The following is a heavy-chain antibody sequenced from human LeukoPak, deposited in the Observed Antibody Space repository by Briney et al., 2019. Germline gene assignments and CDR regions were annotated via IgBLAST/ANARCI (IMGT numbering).Heavy chain of an antibody. CDR1: GFTFDDYG. Sequence: GGSLRLSCAASGFTFDDYGMSWVRQAPGKGLEWVSGINWNGGSTGYADSVKGRFTISRDNSKNTLYLQMNSLRAEDTAVYYCARDKRGTIDYWGQGTLVTVSS. J-gene: IGHJ4*02. CDR3: ARDKRGTIDY. D-gene: IGHD6-25*01. CDR2: INWNGGST. V-gene: IGHV3-20*04.